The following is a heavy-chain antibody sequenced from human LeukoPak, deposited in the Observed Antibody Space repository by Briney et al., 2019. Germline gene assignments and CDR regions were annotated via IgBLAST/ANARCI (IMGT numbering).Heavy chain of an antibody. CDR3: ARVIVGVTFYYYYYMDV. Sequence: GASVKVSCKASGYTFTSYDINWVRRATGQGLEWMGWMNPNSGNTGYAQKFQGRVTMTRNTSISTAYMELSSPRSEDTAVYYCARVIVGVTFYYYYYMDVWGKGTTVTVSS. J-gene: IGHJ6*03. D-gene: IGHD2-21*02. CDR2: MNPNSGNT. V-gene: IGHV1-8*01. CDR1: GYTFTSYD.